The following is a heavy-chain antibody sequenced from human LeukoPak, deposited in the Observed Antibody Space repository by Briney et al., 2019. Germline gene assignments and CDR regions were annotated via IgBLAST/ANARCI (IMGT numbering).Heavy chain of an antibody. Sequence: PSETLSLTCTVSGVPQTRRHGRGLRQPPGKGLEWVGYLYNSGSTSYTPSLKSRSTIPGERSTNQSNLPLNSVTAPLSATYHCAQAKPNRSPPDYWGQGTLVTVSS. J-gene: IGHJ4*02. V-gene: IGHV4-59*08. CDR3: AQAKPNRSPPDY. D-gene: IGHD1-14*01. CDR2: LYNSGST. CDR1: GVPQTRRH.